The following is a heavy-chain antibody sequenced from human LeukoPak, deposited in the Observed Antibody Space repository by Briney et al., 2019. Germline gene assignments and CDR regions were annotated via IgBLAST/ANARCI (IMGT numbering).Heavy chain of an antibody. CDR1: VYTFTSYD. CDR3: ARISIYGDYDDY. V-gene: IGHV1-8*01. Sequence: GASVKVSCKASVYTFTSYDINWVRQATGQGLEWMGWMNPNSGNTGYAQKFQGRVTMTRNTSISTAYMELSSLRSEDTAVYYCARISIYGDYDDYWGQGTLDTVSS. CDR2: MNPNSGNT. J-gene: IGHJ4*02. D-gene: IGHD4-17*01.